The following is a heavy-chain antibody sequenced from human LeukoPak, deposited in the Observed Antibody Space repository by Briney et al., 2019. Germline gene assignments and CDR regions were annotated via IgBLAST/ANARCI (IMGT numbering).Heavy chain of an antibody. CDR2: ISSSSSYI. Sequence: PGGSLRLSCAASGFTFSSYSMNWVRQAPGKGLEWVSSISSSSSYIYYADSVKGRFTISRDNAKNSLYLQMNSLRAEDTAVYYCARDEALRYFDWSHHPNWFDPWGQGTLVTVSS. V-gene: IGHV3-21*01. CDR3: ARDEALRYFDWSHHPNWFDP. D-gene: IGHD3-9*01. J-gene: IGHJ5*02. CDR1: GFTFSSYS.